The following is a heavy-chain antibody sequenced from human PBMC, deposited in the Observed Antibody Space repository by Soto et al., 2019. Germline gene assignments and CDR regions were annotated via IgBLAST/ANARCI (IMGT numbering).Heavy chain of an antibody. V-gene: IGHV1-18*04. CDR2: ISAYNGNT. CDR1: GYTFSSHG. CDR3: ARTIGRPNYFDY. J-gene: IGHJ4*02. D-gene: IGHD2-15*01. Sequence: QVQLVQSGAEVKKPGASVKVSCKASGYTFSSHGIRWVRQAPGQGLEWMGWISAYNGNTNYAQKLQVRVTMTTDTSTSTAYMELRSLRSDDTAMYYCARTIGRPNYFDYWGQGTLVTVSS.